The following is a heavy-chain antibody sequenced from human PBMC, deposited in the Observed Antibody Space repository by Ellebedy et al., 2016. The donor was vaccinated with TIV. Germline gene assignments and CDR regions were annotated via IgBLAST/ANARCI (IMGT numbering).Heavy chain of an antibody. J-gene: IGHJ4*02. V-gene: IGHV3-69-1*01. Sequence: PGGSLRLSCAASGFTLSDFGMTRVRQAPGQGLEWVSHVTSGEAKSYADSVKGRFTISRDNAKNSLYLQRNSLRAEDTAVYYCTRDTDGDYDFDYWGQGTLVTVSS. D-gene: IGHD4-17*01. CDR1: GFTLSDFG. CDR2: VTSGEAK. CDR3: TRDTDGDYDFDY.